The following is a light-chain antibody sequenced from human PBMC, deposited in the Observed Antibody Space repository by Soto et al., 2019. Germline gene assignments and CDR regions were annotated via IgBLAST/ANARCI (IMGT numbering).Light chain of an antibody. J-gene: IGLJ2*01. CDR3: VLFMGGSIGV. V-gene: IGLV8-61*01. CDR1: SGSVSTSYY. Sequence: QAVVTQVPSFTVTPGRTVTHTWGLSSGSVSTSYYPSWYQQTPGQAPRTLIYSTNTSSSGVPNRFSGSILGNKAALTSTGAPAADECDYYCVLFMGGSIGVFRGGTKVTVL. CDR2: STN.